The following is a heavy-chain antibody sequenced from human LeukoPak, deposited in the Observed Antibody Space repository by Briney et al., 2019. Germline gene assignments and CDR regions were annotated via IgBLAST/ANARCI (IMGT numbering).Heavy chain of an antibody. V-gene: IGHV3-30*18. CDR2: ISYDGSNK. D-gene: IGHD5-18*01. J-gene: IGHJ4*02. Sequence: GGSLRLSCAASGFTFSSYGMHWVRQAPGKGLEWVAVISYDGSNKYYADSVKGRFTISRDNSKNTLYLQMNSLRAEDTAVYYCAKVWGYSYGYEAYDYWGQGTLVTVSS. CDR1: GFTFSSYG. CDR3: AKVWGYSYGYEAYDY.